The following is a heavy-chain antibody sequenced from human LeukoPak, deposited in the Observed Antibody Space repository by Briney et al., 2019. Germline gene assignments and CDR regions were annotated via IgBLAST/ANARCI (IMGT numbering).Heavy chain of an antibody. CDR2: ISWNSGSI. CDR1: GFTFSNYA. CDR3: AKDAGGYYDSSRGFDY. V-gene: IGHV3-9*01. Sequence: PGGSLRLSCAASGFTFSNYAMSWVRQAPGKGLEWVSGISWNSGSIGYADSVKGRFTISRDNAKNSLYLQMNSLRAEDTALYYCAKDAGGYYDSSRGFDYWGQGTLVTISS. J-gene: IGHJ4*02. D-gene: IGHD3-22*01.